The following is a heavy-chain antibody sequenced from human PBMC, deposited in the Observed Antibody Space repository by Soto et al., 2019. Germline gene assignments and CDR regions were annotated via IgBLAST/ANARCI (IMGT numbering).Heavy chain of an antibody. J-gene: IGHJ4*02. V-gene: IGHV3-53*01. CDR2: LYSGGRT. CDR1: GFTVSLNY. CDR3: AKGPSSGGGGYTH. D-gene: IGHD2-15*01. Sequence: GGSLRLSCAASGFTVSLNYMSWVRQAPGKGLEWVSVLYSGGRTYYADSVEGRFTISRDHSENTLYLQINDLRVDDTAMYYCAKGPSSGGGGYTHCGQGTLVTVSS.